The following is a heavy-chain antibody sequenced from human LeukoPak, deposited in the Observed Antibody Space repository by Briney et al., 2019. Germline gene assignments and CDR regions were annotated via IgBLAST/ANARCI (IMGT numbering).Heavy chain of an antibody. J-gene: IGHJ5*02. V-gene: IGHV4-31*03. CDR1: GGSISSGGYY. CDR2: IYYSGST. Sequence: SETLSLTCTVSGGSISSGGYYWSWIRQHPVKGLEYIGHIYYSGSTYYNPSLKSRVAISVDTSKNQFSLKVTSVTAADTAVYYCARGFAYGSGSQLNWFDPWGQGTLVTVSS. CDR3: ARGFAYGSGSQLNWFDP. D-gene: IGHD3-10*01.